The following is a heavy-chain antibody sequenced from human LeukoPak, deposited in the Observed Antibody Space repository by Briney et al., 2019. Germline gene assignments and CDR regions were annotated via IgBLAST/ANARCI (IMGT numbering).Heavy chain of an antibody. CDR1: GFTFSSYA. CDR3: ARDRTPYSSSWYPDFDY. CDR2: ISYDGSNK. J-gene: IGHJ4*02. Sequence: GGSLRLSCAASGFTFSSYAMSWVRQAPGKGLEWVAVISYDGSNKYYADSVKGRFTISRDNSKNTLYLQMNSLRAEDTAVYYCARDRTPYSSSWYPDFDYWGQGTLVTVSS. D-gene: IGHD6-13*01. V-gene: IGHV3-30-3*01.